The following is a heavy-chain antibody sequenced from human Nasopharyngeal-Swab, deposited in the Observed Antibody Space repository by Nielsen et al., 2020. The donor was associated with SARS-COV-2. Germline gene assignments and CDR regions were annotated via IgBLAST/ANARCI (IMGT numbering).Heavy chain of an antibody. D-gene: IGHD3-10*01. CDR2: ISSNGGST. CDR3: VKDLGTGVRFDP. J-gene: IGHJ5*02. V-gene: IGHV3-64D*06. CDR1: GFTFSSYA. Sequence: GGSLRLSCSASGFTFSSYAMHWVRQAPGKGLEYVSAISSNGGSTYYADSVKGRFTISRDNSKNTLYLQMRSLRAEETEGYYCVKDLGTGVRFDPWGQGTLVTVSS.